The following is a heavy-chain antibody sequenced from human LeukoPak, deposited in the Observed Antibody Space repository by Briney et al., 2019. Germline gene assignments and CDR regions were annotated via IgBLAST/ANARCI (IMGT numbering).Heavy chain of an antibody. CDR3: ARDGRYCSSTSCYAGNWFDP. V-gene: IGHV1-2*02. CDR2: TNPNSGGT. Sequence: ASVKVSCKASGYTFTGYYMHWVRQAPGQGLEWMGWTNPNSGGTNYAQKFQGRVTMTRDTSISTAYMELSRLRSDDTAVYYCARDGRYCSSTSCYAGNWFDPWGQGTLVTVSS. D-gene: IGHD2-2*01. J-gene: IGHJ5*02. CDR1: GYTFTGYY.